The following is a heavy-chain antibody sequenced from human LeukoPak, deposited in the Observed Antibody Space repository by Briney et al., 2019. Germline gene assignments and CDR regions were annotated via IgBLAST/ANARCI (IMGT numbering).Heavy chain of an antibody. CDR2: IYYSGST. CDR3: ARDSGTTGEVKFDP. V-gene: IGHV4-59*12. Sequence: SETLSLTCTVSGGSISSYYWSWIRQPPGKGLEWIGYIYYSGSTNYNPSLESRVTMSLDTSKNHFSLKLRSVTAADTAVYYCARDSGTTGEVKFDPWGQGTLVTVSS. J-gene: IGHJ5*02. CDR1: GGSISSYY. D-gene: IGHD1-7*01.